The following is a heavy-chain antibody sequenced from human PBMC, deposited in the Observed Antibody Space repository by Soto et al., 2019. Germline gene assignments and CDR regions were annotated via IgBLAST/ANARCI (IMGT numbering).Heavy chain of an antibody. CDR3: ARESSSTVTTGGGGSAKDY. J-gene: IGHJ4*02. CDR1: GLIFSNYA. CDR2: ISYDGTNR. Sequence: QVHLVESGGGVVQPGRSLRLSCAASGLIFSNYAMHWVRQAPGKGLEWVAFISYDGTNRCYLDSVKGRFTISRDNSKNTLYLQMNRLKTEDTGVYYCARESSSTVTTGGGGSAKDYWGQGTLVTVSS. D-gene: IGHD4-17*01. V-gene: IGHV3-30-3*01.